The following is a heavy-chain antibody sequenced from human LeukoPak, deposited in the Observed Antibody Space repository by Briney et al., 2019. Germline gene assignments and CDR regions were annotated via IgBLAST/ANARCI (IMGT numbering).Heavy chain of an antibody. CDR1: GFTFSSYA. J-gene: IGHJ4*02. CDR2: ISYDGSNK. Sequence: GRSLRLSCAASGFTFSSYAMHWVRQAPGKGLEWVAVISYDGSNKYYADSVKGRFTTSRDNSKNTLYLQMNSLRAEDTAVYYCAREGGYDSGRYYFDYWGQGTLVTVSS. CDR3: AREGGYDSGRYYFDY. V-gene: IGHV3-30-3*01. D-gene: IGHD3-3*01.